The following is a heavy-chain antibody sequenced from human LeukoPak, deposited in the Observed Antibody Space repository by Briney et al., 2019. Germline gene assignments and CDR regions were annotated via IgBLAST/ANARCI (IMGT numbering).Heavy chain of an antibody. V-gene: IGHV1-2*02. CDR3: ARDKASGPGSYYTLDV. J-gene: IGHJ6*02. Sequence: GASVRVSCKASGYTFIDYYMHWVRQAPGQGLEWMGWINPKSGDTNYAQNFQGRVTMTRDTSIRTAYMEMSSLRYDDTAVYFCARDKASGPGSYYTLDVWGQGTTVTVSS. CDR2: INPKSGDT. D-gene: IGHD3-10*01. CDR1: GYTFIDYY.